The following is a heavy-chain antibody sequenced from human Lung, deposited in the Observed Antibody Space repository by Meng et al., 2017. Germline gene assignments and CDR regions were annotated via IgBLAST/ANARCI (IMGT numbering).Heavy chain of an antibody. J-gene: IGHJ4*02. CDR1: GGSFKDYD. Sequence: VHLHNWGAVWYKPTATLALTGFASGGSFKDYDWSWIRQPPGKGLEGIGEINHSGSTNYNPSLGSRATISVDTSQNNLSLKLSSVTAADSAVYYCARGPTTMAHDFDYWGQGTLVTASS. CDR2: INHSGST. CDR3: ARGPTTMAHDFDY. D-gene: IGHD4-11*01. V-gene: IGHV4-34*01.